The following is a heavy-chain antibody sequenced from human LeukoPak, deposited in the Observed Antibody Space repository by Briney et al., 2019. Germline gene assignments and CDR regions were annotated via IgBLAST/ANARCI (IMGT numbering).Heavy chain of an antibody. CDR3: ARVRRGYCSSTSCSSYNWFDP. CDR1: GYTFISYD. J-gene: IGHJ5*02. CDR2: MNPNSGNT. V-gene: IGHV1-8*01. D-gene: IGHD2-2*01. Sequence: ASVKVSCKASGYTFISYDINWVRQATGQGLEWMGWMNPNSGNTGYAQKFQGRVTMTRNTSISTAYMELSSLRSEDTAVYYCARVRRGYCSSTSCSSYNWFDPWGQGTLVTVSS.